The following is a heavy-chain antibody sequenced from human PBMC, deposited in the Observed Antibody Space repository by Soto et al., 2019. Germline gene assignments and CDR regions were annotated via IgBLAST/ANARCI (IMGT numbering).Heavy chain of an antibody. J-gene: IGHJ6*02. V-gene: IGHV1-69*12. CDR1: GGTFSSYA. D-gene: IGHD2-21*01. CDR3: ARGGFVEIATTDV. CDR2: IIPIFGTA. Sequence: QVQLVQSGAEVKKPGSSVKVSCKASGGTFSSYAISWVRQAPEHGIEWMGGIIPIFGTANYAQKFQGRVTITADASTSTAYMDLSSLRSEDTAVYYCARGGFVEIATTDVWGQGTTVTVSS.